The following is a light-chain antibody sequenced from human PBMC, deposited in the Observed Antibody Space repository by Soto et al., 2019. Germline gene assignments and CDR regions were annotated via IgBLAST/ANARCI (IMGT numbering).Light chain of an antibody. V-gene: IGKV1-39*01. Sequence: DIQVTQSPSSLSASVADRVTITCRASQSISRHLNWYQQKPGKAPKLLINIASSLQSGVPSRFSGSGSGTDFTLTISNVQPEDFATYYCQQTYSTPQPFGQGTRLEIK. CDR2: IAS. J-gene: IGKJ5*01. CDR3: QQTYSTPQP. CDR1: QSISRH.